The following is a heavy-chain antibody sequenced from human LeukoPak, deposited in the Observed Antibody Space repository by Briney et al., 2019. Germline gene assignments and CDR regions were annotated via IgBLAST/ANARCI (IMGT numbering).Heavy chain of an antibody. CDR3: ARGAGYHSGTKRAFDI. D-gene: IGHD1-26*01. Sequence: SETLSLTCTVSGGSISSNYWSWIRQPPGKGLEWIGYIYYSGSTNYNPSLRSRVTISVDTSKNQFSLKLSSVTAADTAVYYCARGAGYHSGTKRAFDIWGQGTMVTVSS. J-gene: IGHJ3*02. CDR1: GGSISSNY. CDR2: IYYSGST. V-gene: IGHV4-59*01.